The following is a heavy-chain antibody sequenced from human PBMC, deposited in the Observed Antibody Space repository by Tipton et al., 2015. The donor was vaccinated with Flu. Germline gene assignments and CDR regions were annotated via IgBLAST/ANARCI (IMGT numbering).Heavy chain of an antibody. J-gene: IGHJ4*02. CDR3: ARGYGERITIFGVIVTRGSFDC. CDR1: GYTFSSYD. Sequence: QLVQSGAEVKRPGASVKVACKASGYTFSSYDINWVRQAPGQGLEWMGWVNPNGGDTGYTQKFRGRVTVIRDTSRDTVYMELSSLTSEDTAVYYCARGYGERITIFGVIVTRGSFDCWGQGTLVTVSS. D-gene: IGHD3-3*01. V-gene: IGHV1-8*01. CDR2: VNPNGGDT.